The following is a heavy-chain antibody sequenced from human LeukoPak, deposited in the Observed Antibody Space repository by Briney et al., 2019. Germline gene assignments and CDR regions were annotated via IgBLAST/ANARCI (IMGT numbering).Heavy chain of an antibody. CDR1: GGSISSYY. Sequence: TSSETLSLTCTVSGGSISSYYWSWIRQPPGKGLEWIGYIYYSGSTNYNPSLKSRVTISVDTSKNQFSLKLSSVTAADTAVYYCAREEVAVSNWFDPWGQGTLVTVSS. CDR2: IYYSGST. J-gene: IGHJ5*02. CDR3: AREEVAVSNWFDP. D-gene: IGHD6-19*01. V-gene: IGHV4-59*01.